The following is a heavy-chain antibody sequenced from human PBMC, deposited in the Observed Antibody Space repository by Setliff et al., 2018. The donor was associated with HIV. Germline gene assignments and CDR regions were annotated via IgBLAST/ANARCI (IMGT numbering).Heavy chain of an antibody. CDR2: FDPEDGET. CDR3: ATDAYQESLTGPPPGAFDI. Sequence: ASVKVSCKLSGYTLTELSMHWVRQAPGEGLEWMGGFDPEDGETIYAEQFQGRVTKPEDTATDTTYMELSSLGSEDTAVYYCATDAYQESLTGPPPGAFDIWGQGTMVTVSS. V-gene: IGHV1-24*01. J-gene: IGHJ3*02. CDR1: GYTLTELS. D-gene: IGHD3-9*01.